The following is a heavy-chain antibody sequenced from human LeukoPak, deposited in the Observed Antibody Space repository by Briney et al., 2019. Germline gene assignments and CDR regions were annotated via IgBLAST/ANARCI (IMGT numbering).Heavy chain of an antibody. D-gene: IGHD3-16*01. J-gene: IGHJ4*02. V-gene: IGHV3-30*18. CDR3: AKVSAPGRLGVPTRPYYFDY. CDR2: ISYDGSNK. CDR1: GFTFSSYG. Sequence: GGSLRLSCAASGFTFSSYGMHWVRQAPGKGLEWVAVISYDGSNKYYADSVKGRFTISRDNSKNTLYLQMNSLRAEDTAVYYCAKVSAPGRLGVPTRPYYFDYWGQGTLVTVSS.